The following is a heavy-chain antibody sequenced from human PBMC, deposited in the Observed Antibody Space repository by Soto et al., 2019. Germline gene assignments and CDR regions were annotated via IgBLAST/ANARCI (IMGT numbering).Heavy chain of an antibody. Sequence: EVQLVESGGGLVQPGGSLRLSCAASGFTFSSYDMHWVRQATGKGLEWVSAIGTAGDTYYSGSVKGRFTISREYAKNSLYLQMNRLRAGDTAVYYCAKARTIWGYSSSWNPRVSRNFDYWGQGTLVTVSS. V-gene: IGHV3-13*01. D-gene: IGHD6-6*01. CDR2: IGTAGDT. CDR3: AKARTIWGYSSSWNPRVSRNFDY. CDR1: GFTFSSYD. J-gene: IGHJ4*02.